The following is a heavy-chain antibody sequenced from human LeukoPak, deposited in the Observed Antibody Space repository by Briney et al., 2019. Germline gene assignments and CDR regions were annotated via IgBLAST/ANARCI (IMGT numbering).Heavy chain of an antibody. CDR3: ARDKGEVAGTFDS. J-gene: IGHJ4*02. CDR2: FIPFFGSS. V-gene: IGHV1-69*06. D-gene: IGHD6-19*01. CDR1: GGTFNSHA. Sequence: SMKVSCKTSGGTFNSHAINWVRQAPGQGLEWMGRFIPFFGSSSYAQEFQGRLTITADRSTGTAYIEMGSLTSEDTAIYYCARDKGEVAGTFDSWGQGTLITVSS.